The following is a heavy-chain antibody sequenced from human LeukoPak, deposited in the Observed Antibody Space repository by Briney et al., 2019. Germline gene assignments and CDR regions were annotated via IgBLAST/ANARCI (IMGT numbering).Heavy chain of an antibody. D-gene: IGHD2-2*01. Sequence: SQTLSLTCAISGDSVSSNSAAWNWIRQSPSRGLEWLGRTYYRSKWYNDYAVSVKGRITINPDTSKNQLSLQLNSVTPEDTAVYYCARVPFVPAATYYYYGMDVWGQGTTVTVSS. CDR2: TYYRSKWYN. J-gene: IGHJ6*02. CDR1: GDSVSSNSAA. V-gene: IGHV6-1*01. CDR3: ARVPFVPAATYYYYGMDV.